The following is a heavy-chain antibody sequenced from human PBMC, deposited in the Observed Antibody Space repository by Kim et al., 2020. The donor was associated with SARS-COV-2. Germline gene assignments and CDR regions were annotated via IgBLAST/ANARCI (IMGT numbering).Heavy chain of an antibody. CDR1: GFTFSSYG. Sequence: GGSLRLSCAASGFTFSSYGMHWVRQAPGKGLEWVAVIWYDGSNKYYADSVKGRFTISRDNSKNTLYLQMKSLRAEDTAVYYCARDREYSSSPVGYWGQGTLVTVSS. D-gene: IGHD6-6*01. J-gene: IGHJ4*02. CDR2: IWYDGSNK. CDR3: ARDREYSSSPVGY. V-gene: IGHV3-33*01.